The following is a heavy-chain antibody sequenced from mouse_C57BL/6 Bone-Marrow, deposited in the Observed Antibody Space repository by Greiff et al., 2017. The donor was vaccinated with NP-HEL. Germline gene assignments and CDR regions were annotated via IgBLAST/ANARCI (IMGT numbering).Heavy chain of an antibody. J-gene: IGHJ3*01. CDR3: AREGDYSNYVRTWYAY. CDR1: GYSFTDYG. CDR2: IYPNYGTT. V-gene: IGHV1-39*01. D-gene: IGHD2-5*01. Sequence: VQLKQSGAELVRPGASVKLSCKASGYSFTDYGMSWVKQSTGKSLEWIGVIYPNYGTTSYNQKFKGKATLTVDQSSSTAYMQLNSLTSEDSAVYYCAREGDYSNYVRTWYAYWGQGTLVTGST.